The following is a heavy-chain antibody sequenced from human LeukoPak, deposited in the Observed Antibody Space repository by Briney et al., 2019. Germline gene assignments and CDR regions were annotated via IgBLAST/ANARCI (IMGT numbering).Heavy chain of an antibody. V-gene: IGHV3-23*01. D-gene: IGHD1-26*01. Sequence: GGSLRLSCAASGFTFSSYDMSWVRQAPGKGLEWVSAISGSGGSTYYADSVKGRFIISRDNSKNTLYLQMNSLRAEDTAVYYCAKGDRSGSYSSVWGQGTLVTVSS. CDR2: ISGSGGST. CDR1: GFTFSSYD. J-gene: IGHJ4*02. CDR3: AKGDRSGSYSSV.